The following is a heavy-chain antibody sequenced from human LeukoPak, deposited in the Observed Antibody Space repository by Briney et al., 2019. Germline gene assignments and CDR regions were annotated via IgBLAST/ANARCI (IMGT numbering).Heavy chain of an antibody. CDR1: GYYISSGYY. D-gene: IGHD1-7*01. V-gene: IGHV4-38-2*02. CDR3: AREWKYNAFEI. CDR2: IYHTVNT. Sequence: PSETLSLTCTVSGYYISSGYYWGWIRQPPGKGLEWIGSIYHTVNTYYNPSLKSRVTISADTSKNQFSLKLKSMTAADTAVYYCAREWKYNAFEIWGQGTMVTVSS. J-gene: IGHJ3*02.